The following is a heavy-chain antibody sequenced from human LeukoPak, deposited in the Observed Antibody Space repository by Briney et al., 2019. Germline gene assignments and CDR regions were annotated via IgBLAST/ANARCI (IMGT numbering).Heavy chain of an antibody. J-gene: IGHJ4*02. V-gene: IGHV3-23*01. CDR2: ISGTGDST. Sequence: GGSLRLSCAASGFTFSSYAMSWVRQAPGKGLEWVSGISGTGDSTYYADSVKGRFTISRDNSRNTLYLQMNSLRADDTALYYCAKTNRAYCGGDCYPGYFDYWGQGTLVTVSS. CDR3: AKTNRAYCGGDCYPGYFDY. CDR1: GFTFSSYA. D-gene: IGHD2-21*02.